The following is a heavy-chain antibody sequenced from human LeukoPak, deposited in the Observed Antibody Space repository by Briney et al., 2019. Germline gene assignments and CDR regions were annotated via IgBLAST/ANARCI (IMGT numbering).Heavy chain of an antibody. CDR3: ARGGASRPDF. Sequence: GGSLRLSCAASGFTFSSYSMNWVRQAPGKGLEWVSYISSGRPTINYADSVKGRFTISRDNARNSLYLQMNSLRAEDTAVYYCARGGASRPDFWGQGTMVTVPS. CDR1: GFTFSSYS. J-gene: IGHJ3*01. V-gene: IGHV3-48*01. D-gene: IGHD1-26*01. CDR2: ISSGRPTI.